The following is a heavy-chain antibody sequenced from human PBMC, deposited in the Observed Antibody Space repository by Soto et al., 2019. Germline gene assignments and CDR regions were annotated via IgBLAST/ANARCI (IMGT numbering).Heavy chain of an antibody. J-gene: IGHJ4*02. CDR3: AREVAAAAYYFDY. V-gene: IGHV1-2*04. Sequence: ASVKVSCKASGYTFTGYYMHWVRQAPGQGLEGMGWINPNSGGTNYAQKFQGWVTMTRDTSISTAYMELSRLRSDDTAVYYCAREVAAAAYYFDYWGQGTLVTVSS. D-gene: IGHD6-13*01. CDR2: INPNSGGT. CDR1: GYTFTGYY.